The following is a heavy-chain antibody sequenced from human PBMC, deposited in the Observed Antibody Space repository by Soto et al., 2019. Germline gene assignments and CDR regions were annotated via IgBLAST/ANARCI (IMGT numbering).Heavy chain of an antibody. CDR1: GASVTRAGSY. D-gene: IGHD4-17*01. J-gene: IGHJ5*01. Sequence: QVQLQESGPGLVKPSQTLSLTCDVSGASVTRAGSYWGWIRQRPGQGLEWSGYIYFDGTTYYNPSVKCRAISSADTSRNQFSISLSFMTAADRAVYYCATVTTVTTFDSWGQGTLVTVSS. V-gene: IGHV4-31*11. CDR3: ATVTTVTTFDS. CDR2: IYFDGTT.